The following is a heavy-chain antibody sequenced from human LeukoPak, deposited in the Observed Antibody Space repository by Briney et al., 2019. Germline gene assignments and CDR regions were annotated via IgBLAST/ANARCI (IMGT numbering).Heavy chain of an antibody. J-gene: IGHJ5*02. D-gene: IGHD5-18*01. CDR1: GGSISSYY. CDR3: ASAHVDTAMVTFDP. V-gene: IGHV4-59*01. CDR2: IYYSGNT. Sequence: PSETLSLTCTVSGGSISSYYWSWIRQPPGKGLEWIGYIYYSGNTNYNPSLKSRVTISVDTSKNQFSLKLSSVTAADTAVYYCASAHVDTAMVTFDPWGQGTLVTVSS.